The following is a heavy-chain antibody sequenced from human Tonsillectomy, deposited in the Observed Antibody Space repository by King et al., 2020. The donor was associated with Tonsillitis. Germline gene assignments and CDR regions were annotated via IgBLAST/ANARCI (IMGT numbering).Heavy chain of an antibody. J-gene: IGHJ4*02. Sequence: VQLVESGGGVVQTGGSLRLSCAASGFIFIRYGMQWVRQAPGKGLEWVAVISNDGGNKYHASSVKGRFSVSRDNSKNTLYLQMDSLRADDTAVYYCVRDVIRGGQGTLVTVSS. CDR1: GFIFIRYG. V-gene: IGHV3-30-3*01. CDR3: VRDVIR. CDR2: ISNDGGNK.